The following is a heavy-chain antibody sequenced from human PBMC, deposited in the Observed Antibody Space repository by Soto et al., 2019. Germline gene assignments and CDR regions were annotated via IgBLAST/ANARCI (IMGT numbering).Heavy chain of an antibody. CDR1: GYTFTRNG. J-gene: IGHJ6*02. D-gene: IGHD2-15*01. Sequence: ASVKVSCKASGYTFTRNGISWVRQAPGQGLEWMGWINPSSGRTSYAQNFQGRVTMTSDTSTSIVYMEMSSLKSEDTAVYYCARDHNFGFILYAMDVWGQGTTVTVSS. CDR3: ARDHNFGFILYAMDV. CDR2: INPSSGRT. V-gene: IGHV1-18*01.